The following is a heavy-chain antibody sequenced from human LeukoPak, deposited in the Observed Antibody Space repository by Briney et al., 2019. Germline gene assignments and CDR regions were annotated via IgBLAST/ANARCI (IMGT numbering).Heavy chain of an antibody. CDR3: ARGVVPAAMASY. D-gene: IGHD2-2*01. Sequence: SGGSLRLSCAASGFTFSSYEMNWVRQAPGKGLEWVSYISSSGSTIYYADSVKGRFTISRDNSKNTLYLQMNSLRAEDTAVYYCARGVVPAAMASYWGQGTLVTVSS. CDR2: ISSSGSTI. CDR1: GFTFSSYE. J-gene: IGHJ4*02. V-gene: IGHV3-48*03.